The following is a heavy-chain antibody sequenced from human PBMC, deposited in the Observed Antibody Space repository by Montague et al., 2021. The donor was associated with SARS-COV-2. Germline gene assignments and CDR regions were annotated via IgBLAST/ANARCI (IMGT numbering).Heavy chain of an antibody. Sequence: SETLSLTCAVSGGSISSREWWSWVRQPPGKGLEWIGEIHQSESGXTNXNPSLKSRVTISIDQSKNYFSLTLTSMTVADTAVYYCGGTWVYFSPVDVWGQGTTVIVSS. CDR1: GGSISSREW. V-gene: IGHV4-4*02. D-gene: IGHD2-21*01. CDR2: IHQSESGXT. J-gene: IGHJ6*02. CDR3: GGTWVYFSPVDV.